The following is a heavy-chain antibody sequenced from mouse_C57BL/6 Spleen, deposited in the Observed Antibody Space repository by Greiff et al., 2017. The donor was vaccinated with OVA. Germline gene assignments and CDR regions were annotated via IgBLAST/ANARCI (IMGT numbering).Heavy chain of an antibody. CDR1: GFTFSDYR. J-gene: IGHJ4*01. CDR2: ISSGSSTI. V-gene: IGHV5-17*01. CDR3: ARRDYGSRRGMDY. Sequence: EVKLMESGGGLVKPGGSLKLSCAASGFTFSDYRMHWVRQAPEKGLEWVAYISSGSSTIYYADTVKGRFTISRDNAKNTLFLQMTSLRSEDTGMYYCARRDYGSRRGMDYWGQGTSVTVSS. D-gene: IGHD1-1*01.